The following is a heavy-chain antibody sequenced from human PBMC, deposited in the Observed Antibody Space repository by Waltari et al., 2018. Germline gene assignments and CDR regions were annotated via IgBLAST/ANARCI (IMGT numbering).Heavy chain of an antibody. V-gene: IGHV4-4*02. CDR2: GRGDGRT. D-gene: IGHD2-15*01. CDR1: GDSMSSSYV. J-gene: IGHJ4*02. Sequence: QLQLHESGPGLVKPSGTLSLTCTVSGDSMSSSYVWNWVRQPPGKGLEWIGQGRGDGRTNYNPSFASRLTISLDTSTDHFSLRLTSATAADTAVYYCARDRGRGLYLDSWGQGILVTVSP. CDR3: ARDRGRGLYLDS.